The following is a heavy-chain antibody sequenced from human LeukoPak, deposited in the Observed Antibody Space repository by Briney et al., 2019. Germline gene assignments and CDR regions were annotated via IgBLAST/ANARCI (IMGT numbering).Heavy chain of an antibody. J-gene: IGHJ4*02. CDR1: GYTFTRNA. CDR3: ARTYHDFWSGYHKFDY. Sequence: ASVKVSCKASGYTFTRNALNWVRQAPGQGLDWMGWINPNTGNPTYAQGFTGRFVFSLDTSVSTAYLRITSLKAEDTAVYYCARTYHDFWSGYHKFDYWGQGTLVTVSS. D-gene: IGHD3-3*01. V-gene: IGHV7-4-1*02. CDR2: INPNTGNP.